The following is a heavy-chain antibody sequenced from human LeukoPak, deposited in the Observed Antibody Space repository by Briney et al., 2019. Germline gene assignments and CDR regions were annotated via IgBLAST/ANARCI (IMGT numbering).Heavy chain of an antibody. Sequence: GESLKISCKGSGYSFTSYWIGWVRQMPGKGLEWMGIIYPGDSDTRYSPSFQGQVTISADKSISTAYLQWSSLKASDTAMYYCASLIRLDSSSLTGAFDIWGQGTMVTVSS. CDR1: GYSFTSYW. CDR2: IYPGDSDT. J-gene: IGHJ3*02. CDR3: ASLIRLDSSSLTGAFDI. D-gene: IGHD6-13*01. V-gene: IGHV5-51*01.